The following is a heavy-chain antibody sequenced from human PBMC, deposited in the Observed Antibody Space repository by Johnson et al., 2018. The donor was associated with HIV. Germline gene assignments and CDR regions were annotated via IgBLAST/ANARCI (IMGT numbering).Heavy chain of an antibody. D-gene: IGHD2-15*01. CDR2: IRYDGSNK. CDR1: GFTFSNYG. J-gene: IGHJ3*02. V-gene: IGHV3-30*02. Sequence: QVQLVESGGGVVQPGGSLRLSCEVSGFTFSNYGMHWVRQAPGKGLEWVAFIRYDGSNKYYADSVKGRSTIFRDNSNNTLYMQMKSLRVEDTAVYYCAKEALRGGEYDAFDIWGQGTMVTVS. CDR3: AKEALRGGEYDAFDI.